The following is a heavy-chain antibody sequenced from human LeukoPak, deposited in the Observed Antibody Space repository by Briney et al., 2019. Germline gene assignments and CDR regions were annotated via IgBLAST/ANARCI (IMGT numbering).Heavy chain of an antibody. D-gene: IGHD3-9*01. CDR1: GFTFSSYS. CDR3: ARGGNYDILTGYYSPPLNFDY. Sequence: GGSLRLSCAASGFTFSSYSMNWVRQAPGKGLEWVSSISSSSSYIYYADSVKGRFTISRDNAKNSLYLQMSSLRAEDTAVYYCARGGNYDILTGYYSPPLNFDYWGQGTLVTVSS. V-gene: IGHV3-21*01. CDR2: ISSSSSYI. J-gene: IGHJ4*02.